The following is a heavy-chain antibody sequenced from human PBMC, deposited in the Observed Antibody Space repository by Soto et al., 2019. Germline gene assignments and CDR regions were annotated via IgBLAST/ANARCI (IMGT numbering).Heavy chain of an antibody. CDR3: APPTAIAAAGKQAY. Sequence: ASETLSLTCAVYGGSFSGYYWSWIRQPPGKGLEWIGEINHSGSTNYNPSLKSRVTISVDTSKNQFSLKLSSVTAADTAVYYCAPPTAIAAAGKQAYWGQGTLVTVSS. CDR1: GGSFSGYY. V-gene: IGHV4-34*01. J-gene: IGHJ4*02. D-gene: IGHD6-13*01. CDR2: INHSGST.